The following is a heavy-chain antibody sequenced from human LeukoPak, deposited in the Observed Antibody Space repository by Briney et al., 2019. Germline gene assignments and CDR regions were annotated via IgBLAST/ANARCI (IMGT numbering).Heavy chain of an antibody. Sequence: PGGSLRLSCAASGFTFSSYGMHWVRQAPGKGLEWVAVIWYDGSNKYCADSVKGRFTISRDNSKNTLYLQMNSLRAEDTAVYYCARDDGATYRFDYWGQGTLVTVSS. J-gene: IGHJ4*02. CDR2: IWYDGSNK. CDR1: GFTFSSYG. CDR3: ARDDGATYRFDY. V-gene: IGHV3-33*01. D-gene: IGHD1-26*01.